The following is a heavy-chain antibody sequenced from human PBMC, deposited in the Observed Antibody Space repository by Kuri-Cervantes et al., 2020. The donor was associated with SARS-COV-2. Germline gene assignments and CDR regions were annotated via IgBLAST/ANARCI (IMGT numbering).Heavy chain of an antibody. Sequence: SQTLSLTCGVYGVSFSNFLWDWVRQPPGKGLEWIGEINYSGTTNYNPSLKSRVTISVDPSKNLFSLNLTSVTAADTAMYYCARLRRHNDGWFATGYYMDVWGKGTTVTVSS. CDR3: ARLRRHNDGWFATGYYMDV. V-gene: IGHV4-34*01. D-gene: IGHD6-19*01. J-gene: IGHJ6*03. CDR2: INYSGTT. CDR1: GVSFSNFL.